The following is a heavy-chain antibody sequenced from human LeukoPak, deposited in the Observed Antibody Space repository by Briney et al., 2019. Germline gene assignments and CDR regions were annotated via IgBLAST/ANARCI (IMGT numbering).Heavy chain of an antibody. J-gene: IGHJ4*02. D-gene: IGHD5-12*01. V-gene: IGHV3-48*03. CDR1: GFTFSSYE. CDR3: ARDGGYSGYDLQRAFDY. Sequence: GGSLRLSCAASGFTFSSYEMNWVRQAPGKGLEWVSYISSSGSTIYYADSVKGRFTISRDNAKNSLYLQMNSLRAEDTAVYYCARDGGYSGYDLQRAFDYWGQGTLVTVSS. CDR2: ISSSGSTI.